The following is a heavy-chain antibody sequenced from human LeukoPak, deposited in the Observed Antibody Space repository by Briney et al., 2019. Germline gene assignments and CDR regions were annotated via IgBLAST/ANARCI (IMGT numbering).Heavy chain of an antibody. CDR3: ARADGSGSYYNDY. CDR1: GYTFTSYA. J-gene: IGHJ4*02. Sequence: ASVKVSCKASGYTFTSYAMHWVRQAPGQRLEWMGWINAGNGNTKYSQKFQGRVTITRDTSASTAYMELRSLRSDDTAVYYCARADGSGSYYNDYWGQGTLVTVSS. D-gene: IGHD3-10*01. V-gene: IGHV1-3*01. CDR2: INAGNGNT.